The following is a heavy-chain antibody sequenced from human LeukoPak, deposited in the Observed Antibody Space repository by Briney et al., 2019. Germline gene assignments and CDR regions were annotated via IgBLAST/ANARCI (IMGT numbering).Heavy chain of an antibody. D-gene: IGHD2-15*01. J-gene: IGHJ4*02. CDR2: IDPNSGGS. V-gene: IGHV1-2*02. CDR3: ARAPRGFCSGGSCFDF. CDR1: GYTFTGYY. Sequence: ASVKVSCKTSGYTFTGYYIHWVRQAPGQGLEWMGWIDPNSGGSNPAQKFQGRVTMTRDTSISTAYMELSRLRSDDTAVYYCARAPRGFCSGGSCFDFWGQGTLVTVSS.